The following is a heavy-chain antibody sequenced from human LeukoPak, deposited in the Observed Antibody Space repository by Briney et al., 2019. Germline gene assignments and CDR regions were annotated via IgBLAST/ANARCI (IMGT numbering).Heavy chain of an antibody. D-gene: IGHD3-9*01. CDR1: GGSISSYY. V-gene: IGHV4-59*12. CDR2: IYYSGST. J-gene: IGHJ3*02. CDR3: ARGHYDILTGYYPDAFDI. Sequence: PSETLSLTCTVSGGSISSYYWSWIRQPPGKGLEWIRYIYYSGSTYYNPSLKSRVTISVDTSKNQFSLKLSSVTAADTAVYYCARGHYDILTGYYPDAFDIWGQGTMVTVSS.